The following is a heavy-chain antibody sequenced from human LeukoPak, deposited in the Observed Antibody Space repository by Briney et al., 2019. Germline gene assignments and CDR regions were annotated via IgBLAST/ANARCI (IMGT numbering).Heavy chain of an antibody. J-gene: IGHJ4*02. CDR3: ITGLRYFDWPYLDY. D-gene: IGHD3-9*01. V-gene: IGHV3-15*01. CDR1: GFTFTNAW. Sequence: GGSLRLSCAPSGFTFTNAWMSWARQAPGKGLQWVGRINSQTDGGTTHYAAPVKGRFTISRNDSQNTLYLQMNSLKTEDTAVYYCITGLRYFDWPYLDYWGQGTLVTVSS. CDR2: INSQTDGGTT.